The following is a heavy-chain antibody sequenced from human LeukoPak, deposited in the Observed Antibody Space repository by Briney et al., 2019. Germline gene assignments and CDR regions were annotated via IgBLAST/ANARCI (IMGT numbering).Heavy chain of an antibody. D-gene: IGHD2-2*01. V-gene: IGHV3-7*01. Sequence: GGSLRLSCAASGFTFSSYWMSWVRQAPGKGLEWVANIKQDGSEKYYVDSVKGRFTISGDNAKNSLYLQMNSLRAEDTAVYYCARSFLEPAAMYAFDIWGQGTMVTVSS. CDR2: IKQDGSEK. CDR3: ARSFLEPAAMYAFDI. CDR1: GFTFSSYW. J-gene: IGHJ3*02.